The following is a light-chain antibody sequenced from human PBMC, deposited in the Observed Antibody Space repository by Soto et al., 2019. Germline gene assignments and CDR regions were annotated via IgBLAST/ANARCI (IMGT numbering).Light chain of an antibody. CDR3: HQYNSYST. Sequence: DIQMTQSPSTLSASVGDRVTITCRASQSISSLLAWYQQKPGKAPKLLIYKASSLESGVPSRFSGSGSGTEFTLTISSLQPDDFATYYCHQYNSYSTFGQGTKV. CDR2: KAS. J-gene: IGKJ1*01. V-gene: IGKV1-5*03. CDR1: QSISSL.